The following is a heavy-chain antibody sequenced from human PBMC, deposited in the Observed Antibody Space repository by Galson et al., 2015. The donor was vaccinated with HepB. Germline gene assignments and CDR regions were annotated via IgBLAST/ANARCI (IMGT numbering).Heavy chain of an antibody. V-gene: IGHV2-5*01. Sequence: PALVKPTQTLTLTSTFSGFSLRTSGVGVGWVRQSPGKALEWLVLIYWSDDKHYSPSLRSRLTITKDTSKNQVVLTMTNLDPMDTATYYCARSLGLVGPSFDNWGQGTLVTVSS. J-gene: IGHJ4*02. CDR1: GFSLRTSGVG. D-gene: IGHD2-8*02. CDR2: IYWSDDK. CDR3: ARSLGLVGPSFDN.